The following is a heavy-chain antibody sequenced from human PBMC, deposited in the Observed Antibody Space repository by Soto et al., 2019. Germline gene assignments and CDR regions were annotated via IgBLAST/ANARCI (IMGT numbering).Heavy chain of an antibody. Sequence: EVQLVESGGGLVQPGGSLRLSCAASGFTFSSYDMNWGRQAPGKGLEWVSYISSSSSTIYYADSIKGRFTISRDNAKNSLYLQMNSLRAEDTAVYYCAGHGGQWLNWFDPWGQGILVTVSS. CDR3: AGHGGQWLNWFDP. J-gene: IGHJ5*02. D-gene: IGHD6-19*01. CDR1: GFTFSSYD. CDR2: ISSSSSTI. V-gene: IGHV3-48*01.